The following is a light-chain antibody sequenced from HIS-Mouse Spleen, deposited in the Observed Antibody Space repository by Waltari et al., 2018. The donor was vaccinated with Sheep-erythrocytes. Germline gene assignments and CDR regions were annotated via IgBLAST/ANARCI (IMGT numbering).Light chain of an antibody. Sequence: QSALTQPPSASGSPGQSVTISCTGTSRDVGGSNSVPWYQQYPGKAPKLMIYEVSKRPSGVPDRFSGSKSGNTASLTVSGLQAEDEADYYCSSYAGSNNWVFGGGTKLTVL. V-gene: IGLV2-8*01. CDR2: EVS. CDR1: SRDVGGSNS. J-gene: IGLJ3*02. CDR3: SSYAGSNNWV.